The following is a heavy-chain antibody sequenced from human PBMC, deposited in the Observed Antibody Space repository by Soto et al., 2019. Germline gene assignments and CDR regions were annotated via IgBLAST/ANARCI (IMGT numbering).Heavy chain of an antibody. CDR2: IHYSGTT. J-gene: IGHJ5*02. V-gene: IGHV4-39*01. D-gene: IGHD5-12*01. CDR1: GASISSSYHH. Sequence: SETLSLTCTVSGASISSSYHHWGWIRQSPGKGLEWIGTIHYSGTTYYNPSVKSRVSISVDTSKNQFSLNVNSVTAADTAVYYCVRRPRYNDYESWVDPWGQVTLGTVSA. CDR3: VRRPRYNDYESWVDP.